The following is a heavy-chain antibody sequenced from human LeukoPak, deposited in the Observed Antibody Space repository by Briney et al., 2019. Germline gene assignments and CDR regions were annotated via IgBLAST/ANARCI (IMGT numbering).Heavy chain of an antibody. CDR1: GFTFSSYA. D-gene: IGHD3-16*01. CDR2: ISYDGSNK. V-gene: IGHV3-30*04. J-gene: IGHJ6*02. CDR3: ARVGDWSYYFGMDA. Sequence: PGGSLRLSCAASGFTFSSYAMHWVRQAPGKGLEWVAVISYDGSNKYYGDSVKGRFTISRDNSKNTLYLQVNSLRTEDMAVYYCARVGDWSYYFGMDAWGQGTTVSVSS.